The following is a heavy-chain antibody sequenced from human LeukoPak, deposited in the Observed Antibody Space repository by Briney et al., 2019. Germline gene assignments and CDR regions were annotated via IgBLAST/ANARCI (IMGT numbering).Heavy chain of an antibody. CDR3: ASSGLMRESFDY. CDR2: IYTSGST. J-gene: IGHJ4*02. Sequence: SETLSLTCTVSGGSISSYYWSWLRQPAGKGLEWIGRIYTSGSTNYNPSLESRVTISVDKSKNQFSLKLSSVTAADTAVYYCASSGLMRESFDYWGQGTLVTVSS. D-gene: IGHD3-10*01. CDR1: GGSISSYY. V-gene: IGHV4-4*07.